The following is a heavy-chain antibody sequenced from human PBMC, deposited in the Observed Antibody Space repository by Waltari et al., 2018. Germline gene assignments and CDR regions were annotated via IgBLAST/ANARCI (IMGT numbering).Heavy chain of an antibody. CDR3: ARDFSLRNYWYFDL. J-gene: IGHJ2*01. V-gene: IGHV4-59*11. Sequence: QVQLQESGPGLVKPSETLSLTCTVSGGSISSHYWSWIRQPPGKGLEWIGYIYYSGSTNYNPSLKSRVTISVDTSKNQFSLKLSSVTAADMAVYYCARDFSLRNYWYFDLWGRGTLVTVSS. D-gene: IGHD3-16*02. CDR2: IYYSGST. CDR1: GGSISSHY.